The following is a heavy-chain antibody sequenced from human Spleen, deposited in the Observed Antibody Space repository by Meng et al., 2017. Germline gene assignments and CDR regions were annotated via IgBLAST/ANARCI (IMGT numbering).Heavy chain of an antibody. CDR2: IYYTGST. J-gene: IGHJ3*02. CDR1: GDSISSYY. V-gene: IGHV4-59*01. D-gene: IGHD3-22*01. Sequence: GSLRLSCAVSGDSISSYYWNWIRQPPGKGLEWIGYIYYTGSTNYNPSLKSRVTISVDTSKNQFSLKLSSVTAADTAVYYCARERTYYDDAFEIWGQGTMVTVSS. CDR3: ARERTYYDDAFEI.